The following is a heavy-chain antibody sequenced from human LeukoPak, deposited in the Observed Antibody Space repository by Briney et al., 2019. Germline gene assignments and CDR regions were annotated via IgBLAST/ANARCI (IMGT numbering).Heavy chain of an antibody. CDR3: AKGIAVAGIVDY. J-gene: IGHJ4*02. CDR1: GFTFSSYA. D-gene: IGHD6-19*01. V-gene: IGHV3-23*01. CDR2: IGGSGGST. Sequence: GGSLRLSCAASGFTFSSYAMSWVRQAPGKGLEWVSAIGGSGGSTYYADSVKGRFTISRDNSKNTLYLQMNSLRAEDTAVYYCAKGIAVAGIVDYWGQGTLVTVSS.